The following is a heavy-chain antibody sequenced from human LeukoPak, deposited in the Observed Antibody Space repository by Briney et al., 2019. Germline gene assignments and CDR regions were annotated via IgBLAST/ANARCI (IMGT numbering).Heavy chain of an antibody. D-gene: IGHD2-2*01. J-gene: IGHJ6*02. CDR3: ARDVVVVPVAIHYGMDV. Sequence: SETLSLTCAVYGGSFSDYFWSWIRQPPGKGLEWIGEVNHSGRTYYNPSLKSRVTISVDTSKSEFSLKLSSVTAADTAVYYCARDVVVVPVAIHYGMDVWGQGTTVTVPS. V-gene: IGHV4-34*01. CDR2: VNHSGRT. CDR1: GGSFSDYF.